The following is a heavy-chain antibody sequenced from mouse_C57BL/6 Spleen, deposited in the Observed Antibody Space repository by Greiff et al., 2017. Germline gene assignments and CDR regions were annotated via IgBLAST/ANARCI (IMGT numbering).Heavy chain of an antibody. CDR3: ARAPTGNYAMDY. Sequence: EVKLVESGGGLVKPGGSLKLSCAASGFTFSSYAMSWVRQTPEKRLEWVATISDGGSYTYYPDNVKGRFTISRDNAKNNLYLQMSHLKSEDTAMYYCARAPTGNYAMDYWGQGTSVTVSS. J-gene: IGHJ4*01. V-gene: IGHV5-4*03. D-gene: IGHD4-1*02. CDR1: GFTFSSYA. CDR2: ISDGGSYT.